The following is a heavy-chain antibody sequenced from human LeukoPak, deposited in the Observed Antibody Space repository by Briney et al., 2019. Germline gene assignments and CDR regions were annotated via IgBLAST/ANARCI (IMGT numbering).Heavy chain of an antibody. Sequence: SETLSLTCTVSGVSISSYXWXXIRQXPGXXLEWMGYIYDSGTTNHNPSLKSRVTXXXDTSKNQFSLKLSSVTAADTAVYYCAGRYRSRLDFWGQGTLVTVSS. J-gene: IGHJ4*02. CDR3: AGRYRSRLDF. V-gene: IGHV4-59*01. CDR2: IYDSGTT. D-gene: IGHD5-18*01. CDR1: GVSISSYX.